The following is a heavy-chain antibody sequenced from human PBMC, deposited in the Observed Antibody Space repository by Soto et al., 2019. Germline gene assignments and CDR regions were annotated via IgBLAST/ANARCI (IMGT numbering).Heavy chain of an antibody. J-gene: IGHJ6*02. V-gene: IGHV4-30-4*01. CDR3: ARVRRPLRHYYYYGMDV. D-gene: IGHD5-12*01. Sequence: SETLSLTCTVSGGSISSGDYYWSWIRQPPGKGLEWIGYIYYSGSTYYNPSLKSRVTISVDTSKNQFSLKLSSVTAADTAVYYCARVRRPLRHYYYYGMDVWGQGTTVTVSS. CDR1: GGSISSGDYY. CDR2: IYYSGST.